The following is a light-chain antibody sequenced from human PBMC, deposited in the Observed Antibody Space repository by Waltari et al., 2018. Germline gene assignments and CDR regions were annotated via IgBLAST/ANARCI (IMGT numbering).Light chain of an antibody. CDR1: SSDIGGYNY. J-gene: IGLJ1*01. CDR3: SSYTSSSSRV. V-gene: IGLV2-14*01. CDR2: DVS. Sequence: QSALTQPASVSGSPGQSITISCTGTSSDIGGYNYVSWYQQHPGKAPKLMIYDVSKRPSGVSNRSAGSKSGNTVSLTISGLQTVDEADYYCSSYTSSSSRVFGTGTKVTVL.